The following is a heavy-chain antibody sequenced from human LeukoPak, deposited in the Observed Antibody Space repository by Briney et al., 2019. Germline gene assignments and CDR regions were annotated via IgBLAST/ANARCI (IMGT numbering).Heavy chain of an antibody. J-gene: IGHJ5*02. V-gene: IGHV3-7*01. D-gene: IGHD2-15*01. Sequence: GGSLRLSCAASGFTFSSYEMNWVRQAPGKGLEWVANIKQDGSEKYYVDSVKGRFTISRDNAKNSLYLQMNSLRAEDTAVYYCARDRCSGGSCYDWFDPWGQGTLVTVSS. CDR1: GFTFSSYE. CDR3: ARDRCSGGSCYDWFDP. CDR2: IKQDGSEK.